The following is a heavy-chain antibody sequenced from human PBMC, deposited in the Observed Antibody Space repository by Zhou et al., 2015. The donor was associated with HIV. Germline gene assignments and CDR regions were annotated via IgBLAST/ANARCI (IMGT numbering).Heavy chain of an antibody. Sequence: QVQLVQSGAEVKKPGASVKVSCKASGYTFTGYYMHWVRQAPGQGLEWMGRINPNSGGTNYAQKFQGRVTMTRDTSISTAYMELSRLRSDDTAVYYCAKPARRYCSSTSCSHVGYYFDYWGQGTLVTVSS. CDR2: INPNSGGT. CDR1: GYTFTGYY. CDR3: AKPARRYCSSTSCSHVGYYFDY. J-gene: IGHJ4*02. D-gene: IGHD2-2*01. V-gene: IGHV1-2*06.